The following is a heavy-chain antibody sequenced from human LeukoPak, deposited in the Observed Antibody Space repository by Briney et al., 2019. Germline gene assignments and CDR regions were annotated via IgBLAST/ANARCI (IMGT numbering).Heavy chain of an antibody. V-gene: IGHV4-59*12. D-gene: IGHD6-19*01. CDR2: IYYSGST. CDR3: AKASAVAGTLDY. J-gene: IGHJ4*02. Sequence: PSETLSLTCIVSGGSISSYNWNWIRQPPGKGLEWIGSIYYSGSTYYNPSFKSRVTISVDTSKNQFSLKLSSVTAADTAVYYCAKASAVAGTLDYWGQGTLVTVSS. CDR1: GGSISSYN.